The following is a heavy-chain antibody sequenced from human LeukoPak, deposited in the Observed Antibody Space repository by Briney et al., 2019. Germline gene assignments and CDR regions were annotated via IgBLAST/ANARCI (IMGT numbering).Heavy chain of an antibody. D-gene: IGHD6-19*01. V-gene: IGHV4-61*02. J-gene: IGHJ4*02. Sequence: PSQTLSLTCTVSGGSISSGSYYWSWTRQPAGKGLEWIGRIYTSGSTNYNPSLKSRVTISVDTSKNQFSLKLSSVTAADTAVYYCASSPLAVAGMGEYFDYWGQGTLVTVSS. CDR3: ASSPLAVAGMGEYFDY. CDR2: IYTSGST. CDR1: GGSISSGSYY.